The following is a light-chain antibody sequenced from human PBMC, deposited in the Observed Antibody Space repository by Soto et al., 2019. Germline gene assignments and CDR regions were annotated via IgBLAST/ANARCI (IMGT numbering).Light chain of an antibody. J-gene: IGKJ1*01. V-gene: IGKV3-20*01. CDR2: GAS. CDR1: QSVSNSY. Sequence: EIVLTQSPGTLSLSPGERATLSCRASQSVSNSYLAWYQRIPGQSPRLLIYGASRRATGIPDRFSGSGSGTDFTLTISRPEPEDFAVYYCQQYDSSPWTFGQGTKVEIK. CDR3: QQYDSSPWT.